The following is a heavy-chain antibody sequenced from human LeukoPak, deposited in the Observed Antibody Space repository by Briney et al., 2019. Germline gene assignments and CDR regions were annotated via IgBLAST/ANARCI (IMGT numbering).Heavy chain of an antibody. Sequence: SSVKVSCKASGGTFSSHAISWVRQAPGQGLEWMGGIIPIFGTANYAQKFQGRVTITTDESTSTAYMELSSLRSEDMAVYYCARGRGYCSSTSCYVFDYWGQGTLVTVSS. D-gene: IGHD2-2*03. J-gene: IGHJ4*02. V-gene: IGHV1-69*05. CDR2: IIPIFGTA. CDR3: ARGRGYCSSTSCYVFDY. CDR1: GGTFSSHA.